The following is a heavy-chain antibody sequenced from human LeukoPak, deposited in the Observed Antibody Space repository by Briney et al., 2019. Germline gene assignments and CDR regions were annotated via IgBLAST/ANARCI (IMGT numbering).Heavy chain of an antibody. J-gene: IGHJ4*02. D-gene: IGHD5-18*01. CDR2: IIPIFGIA. CDR3: ARDRGVQLWLEYYFDY. V-gene: IGHV1-69*04. Sequence: WASVKVSCKASGGTFSSYAISWVRQAPGQGLEWMGRIIPIFGIANYAQKFQGRVTITADKSTSTAHMELSSLRSEDTAVYYCARDRGVQLWLEYYFDYWGQGTLVTVSS. CDR1: GGTFSSYA.